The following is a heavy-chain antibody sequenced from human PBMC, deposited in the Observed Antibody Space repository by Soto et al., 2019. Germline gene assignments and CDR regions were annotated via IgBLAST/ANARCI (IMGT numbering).Heavy chain of an antibody. J-gene: IGHJ5*02. CDR2: ISAYNGNT. V-gene: IGHV1-18*01. CDR1: GYTFTSFG. Sequence: QVQLVQSGADVKKPGASVKVSCKASGYTFTSFGISWVRQAPGQGLEWMGWISAYNGNTNYAHKFQGRVTMTTDTSTRTAYMELRSLRSDDTAVYYCARDEIAVAGRVWFDPWGQGTLVTVSS. D-gene: IGHD6-19*01. CDR3: ARDEIAVAGRVWFDP.